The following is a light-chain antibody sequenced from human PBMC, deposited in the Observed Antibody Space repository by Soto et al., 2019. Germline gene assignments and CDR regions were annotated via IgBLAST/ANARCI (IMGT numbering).Light chain of an antibody. CDR1: QPLLHSNGYNY. V-gene: IGKV2-28*01. CDR3: MQALQTPRT. CDR2: LGS. Sequence: DVVMTQSPLSLPVTPGEPASISCRSSQPLLHSNGYNYLDWYFQRPGQSPQLLIFLGSTRASGVPDRFSGSGSGTDFTLKISRVEAEDVGVYYCMQALQTPRTFGQGTKLEIK. J-gene: IGKJ2*02.